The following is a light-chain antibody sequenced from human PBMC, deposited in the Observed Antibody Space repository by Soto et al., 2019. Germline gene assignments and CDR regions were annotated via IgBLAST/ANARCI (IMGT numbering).Light chain of an antibody. CDR3: QQYNVWPT. CDR1: QSVSSN. V-gene: IGKV3-15*01. J-gene: IGKJ1*01. CDR2: GAS. Sequence: EIVMTQSPATLSVSPGDRATLSCRASQSVSSNLAWYQQKPGQAPRLLIHGASTRATGIPARFSGSGSGTEFTLILSSLQSEDFAVYYCQQYNVWPTFGQGTKVEIK.